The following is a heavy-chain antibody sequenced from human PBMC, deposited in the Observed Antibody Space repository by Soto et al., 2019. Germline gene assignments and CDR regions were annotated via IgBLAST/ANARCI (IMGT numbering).Heavy chain of an antibody. D-gene: IGHD3-22*01. CDR2: ITSDGSNK. V-gene: IGHV3-30*18. CDR1: GFTFSSYG. CDR3: AKELAPHYYDSSGPFDY. Sequence: AGGSLRLSCAASGFTFSSYGMNWVRQAPGKGLEWVADITSDGSNKYYADSVKGRFTISRDNSKNTLYLQMNSLRAEDTAVYYCAKELAPHYYDSSGPFDYWGQGTLVTVSS. J-gene: IGHJ4*02.